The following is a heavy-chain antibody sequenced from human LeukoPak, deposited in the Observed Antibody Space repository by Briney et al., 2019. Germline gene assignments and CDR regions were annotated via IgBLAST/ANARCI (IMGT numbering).Heavy chain of an antibody. V-gene: IGHV1-2*02. CDR1: GYTFTSYG. Sequence: GASVKVSCKASGYTFTSYGFSWVRQSPGQGLECMGWINPNSGGTNYAQKFQGRVTMTRDTSISTAYMELSRLRSDDTAVYYCAAHRTGSGGLTYDYWGQGTLVTVSS. D-gene: IGHD4/OR15-4a*01. CDR2: INPNSGGT. CDR3: AAHRTGSGGLTYDY. J-gene: IGHJ4*02.